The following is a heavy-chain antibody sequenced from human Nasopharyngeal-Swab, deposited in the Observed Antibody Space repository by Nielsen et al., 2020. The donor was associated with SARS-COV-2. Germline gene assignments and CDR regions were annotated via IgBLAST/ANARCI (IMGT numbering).Heavy chain of an antibody. CDR3: AKFSITMPTI. CDR1: GFTFGSNP. V-gene: IGHV3-23*01. J-gene: IGHJ3*02. D-gene: IGHD3-10*01. Sequence: GGSLRLSCAASGFTFGSNPLTWVRQAPGKGLEWVSAISGSGGSTYYADSVKGRFTISRDNSKNTLYLQMNSLRAEDTAVYYCAKFSITMPTIWGQGTMVTVSS. CDR2: ISGSGGST.